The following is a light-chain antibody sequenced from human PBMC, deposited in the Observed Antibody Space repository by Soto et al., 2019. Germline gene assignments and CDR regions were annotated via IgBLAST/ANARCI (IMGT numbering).Light chain of an antibody. CDR1: SSDVGGYNY. J-gene: IGLJ1*01. V-gene: IGLV2-14*01. CDR3: SAYTSSDTGV. CDR2: EVN. Sequence: QSVLTQPASVSGSPGQSITISRTGSSSDVGGYNYVSWYQQHPGKAPKLMIYEVNYRPSGVSNRFSGSKSGNTASLTISGLQAEDEADYYCSAYTSSDTGVFGTGTKVTVL.